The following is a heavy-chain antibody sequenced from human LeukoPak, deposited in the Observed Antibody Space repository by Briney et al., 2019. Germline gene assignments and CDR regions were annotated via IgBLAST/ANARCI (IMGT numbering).Heavy chain of an antibody. J-gene: IGHJ4*02. Sequence: AGGSLTLSCAASGFIFSGCAMSWVRQAPGKGLEWVSAIRGSGGTTYYADSVKGRFTISRDNSKDTLYLQMNSLRAEDTAVYYCAKGLYDWLSDTDYWGQGTLVTVSS. CDR1: GFIFSGCA. CDR2: IRGSGGTT. V-gene: IGHV3-23*01. CDR3: AKGLYDWLSDTDY. D-gene: IGHD3-9*01.